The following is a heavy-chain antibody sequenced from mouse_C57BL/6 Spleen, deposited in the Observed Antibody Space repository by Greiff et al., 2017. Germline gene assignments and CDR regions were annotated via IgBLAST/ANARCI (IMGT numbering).Heavy chain of an antibody. D-gene: IGHD1-2*01. CDR1: GYTFTSYW. J-gene: IGHJ2*01. V-gene: IGHV1-69*01. CDR3: ARSEVTTADPYYFDY. Sequence: VQLQQPGAELVMPGASVKLSCKASGYTFTSYWMHWVKQRPGQGLEWIGEIDPSDSYTNYNQKFKGKSTLTVDKSSSTAYMQLSSLTSEDSAVYYCARSEVTTADPYYFDYWGQGTTLTVSS. CDR2: IDPSDSYT.